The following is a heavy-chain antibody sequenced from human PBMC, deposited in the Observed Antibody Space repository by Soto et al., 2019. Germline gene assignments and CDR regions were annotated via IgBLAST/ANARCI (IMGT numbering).Heavy chain of an antibody. CDR3: AIIYSGGYSLYAFDI. J-gene: IGHJ3*02. CDR1: GYTFTSYA. Sequence: GASVKVSCKACGYTFTSYAMHWVRQAPGQRLEWMGWINAGNGNTKYSQKFQGRVTITRDTSASTAYMELSSLRSEYTAVYYCAIIYSGGYSLYAFDIWGQGTMVTVSS. CDR2: INAGNGNT. D-gene: IGHD1-26*01. V-gene: IGHV1-3*01.